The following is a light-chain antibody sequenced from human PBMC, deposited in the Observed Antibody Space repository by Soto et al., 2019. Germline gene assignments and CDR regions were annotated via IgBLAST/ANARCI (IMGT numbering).Light chain of an antibody. CDR1: QTISSY. J-gene: IGKJ5*01. CDR2: EAS. CDR3: QQSYSTPS. V-gene: IGKV1-39*01. Sequence: DIQMTQSPSSLSASVGDRVTITCRASQTISSYLNWYQKKPGKAPNLLIYEASTLRSGVPSKFSGSGSGTDFTLTISGLQPGDSATYYCQQSYSTPSXGQGTRLEI.